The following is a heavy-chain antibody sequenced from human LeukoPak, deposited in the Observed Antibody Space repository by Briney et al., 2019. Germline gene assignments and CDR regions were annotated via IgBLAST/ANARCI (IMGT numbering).Heavy chain of an antibody. CDR1: GFTFSSYW. CDR3: AREIEGYYYYGMDV. V-gene: IGHV3-74*01. J-gene: IGHJ6*02. CDR2: INSDGSST. Sequence: GGSLRLSCAASGFTFSSYWMHWVRQAPRKGLVWVSRINSDGSSTSYADSVKGRFTISRDNAKNTLYLQMNSLRAEDTAVYYCAREIEGYYYYGMDVWGQGTTVTVSS.